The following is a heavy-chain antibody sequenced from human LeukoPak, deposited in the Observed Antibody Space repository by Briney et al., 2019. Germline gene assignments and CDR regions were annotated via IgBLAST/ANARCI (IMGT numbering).Heavy chain of an antibody. CDR3: ARVLTYYDFWSGLY. Sequence: PTGGSLRLPCAASGFTFSSYAMHWVRQAPGKGLEWVAVISYDGSNKYYADSVKGRFTISRDNSKNTLYLQMNSLRAEDTAVYYCARVLTYYDFWSGLYWGQGTLVTVSS. J-gene: IGHJ4*02. D-gene: IGHD3-3*01. CDR1: GFTFSSYA. CDR2: ISYDGSNK. V-gene: IGHV3-30*04.